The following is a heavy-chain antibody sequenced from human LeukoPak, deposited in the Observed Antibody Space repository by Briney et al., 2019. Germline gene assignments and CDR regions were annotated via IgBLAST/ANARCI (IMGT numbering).Heavy chain of an antibody. V-gene: IGHV3-15*01. D-gene: IGHD6-19*01. CDR2: IKSKTDGGTT. CDR1: GFTFNNAW. CDR3: STESSAYFDC. J-gene: IGHJ4*02. Sequence: GGSLRLSCAASGFTFNNAWMSWVRQAPGKGLEWVGRIKSKTDGGTTDYAAPVKGRFTISRDDSKNTLYLLMNSLKAEDTAVYYCSTESSAYFDCWGQGALVTVSS.